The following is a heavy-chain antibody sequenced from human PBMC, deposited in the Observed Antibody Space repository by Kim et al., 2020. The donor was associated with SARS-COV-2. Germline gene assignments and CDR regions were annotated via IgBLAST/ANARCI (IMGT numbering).Heavy chain of an antibody. CDR3: TTDLDFGWELLVHAFDI. D-gene: IGHD1-26*01. CDR1: GFTFSNAW. CDR2: IKSKTDGGTT. V-gene: IGHV3-15*01. J-gene: IGHJ3*02. Sequence: GGSLRLSCAASGFTFSNAWMSWVRQAPGKGLEWVGRIKSKTDGGTTDYAAPVKGRFTISRDDSKNTLYLQMNSLKTEDTAVYYCTTDLDFGWELLVHAFDIWGQGTMVTVSS.